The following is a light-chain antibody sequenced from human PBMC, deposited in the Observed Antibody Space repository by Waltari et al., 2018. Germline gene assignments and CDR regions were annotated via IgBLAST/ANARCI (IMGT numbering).Light chain of an antibody. J-gene: IGLJ3*02. V-gene: IGLV8-61*01. CDR1: PAHVRPSYY. Sequence: QTVVTQEPSFSVSPGGTVTLTCGLSPAHVRPSYYPSWYQQTPGQAPRPLIYSTNTRSSGVPDRFSGSILGNKAALTITGAQADDESDYYCVLYMGSGIWVFGGGTKLTVL. CDR3: VLYMGSGIWV. CDR2: STN.